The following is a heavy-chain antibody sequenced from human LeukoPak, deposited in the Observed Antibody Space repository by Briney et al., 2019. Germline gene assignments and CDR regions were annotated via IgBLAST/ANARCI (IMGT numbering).Heavy chain of an antibody. CDR3: AKIEWGYCSGGSCYGSY. CDR1: GFTFSNYA. J-gene: IGHJ4*02. Sequence: PGGSLRLSCAASGFTFSNYAMSWVRQAPRKGLEWVSAISGSGGSTYYADSVKGRFTISRDNSKNTLYLQMNSLRAEDTAVYYCAKIEWGYCSGGSCYGSYWGQGTLVTVSS. D-gene: IGHD2-15*01. V-gene: IGHV3-23*01. CDR2: ISGSGGST.